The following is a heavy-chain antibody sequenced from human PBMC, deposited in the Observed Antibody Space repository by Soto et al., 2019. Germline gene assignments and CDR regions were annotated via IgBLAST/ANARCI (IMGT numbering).Heavy chain of an antibody. CDR2: ISGSGGST. J-gene: IGHJ6*02. V-gene: IGHV3-23*01. D-gene: IGHD6-6*01. Sequence: HPGGSLRLSCAASGFTFSSYAMSWVRQAPGKGLEWVSAISGSGGSTYYADSVKGRFTISRDNSKNTLYLQMNSLRAEDTAVYYCAKAEYSSSLVYYYGMDVWGQGTTVTVSS. CDR1: GFTFSSYA. CDR3: AKAEYSSSLVYYYGMDV.